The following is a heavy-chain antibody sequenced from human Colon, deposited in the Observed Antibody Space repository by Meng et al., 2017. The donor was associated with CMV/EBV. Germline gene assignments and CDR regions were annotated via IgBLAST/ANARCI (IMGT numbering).Heavy chain of an antibody. J-gene: IGHJ4*02. V-gene: IGHV1-18*01. CDR3: ARELARGGY. Sequence: QVQLVQSGAEVKEPGASVLVSCRSSGYTFTSYGINWVRQAPGQGLEWMAYISPYNGDTNYAQRFQGRVALTTDTSTSTVYMELGSLTSDDTAMYYCARELARGGYWGQGTLVTVSS. CDR1: GYTFTSYG. CDR2: ISPYNGDT.